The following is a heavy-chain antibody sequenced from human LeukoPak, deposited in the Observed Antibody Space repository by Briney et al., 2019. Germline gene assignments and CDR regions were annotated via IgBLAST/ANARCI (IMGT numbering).Heavy chain of an antibody. V-gene: IGHV3-9*01. Sequence: GGSLRLSCAASGFTFDDYAMYWVRQAPGKGLEWVSGISWNSGSIGYADSVKGRFTISRDNAKNSLYLQMNSLRAEDTALYYCAKDKGPYGSGSYYDYWGQGTLVTVSS. CDR3: AKDKGPYGSGSYYDY. J-gene: IGHJ4*02. CDR2: ISWNSGSI. D-gene: IGHD3-10*01. CDR1: GFTFDDYA.